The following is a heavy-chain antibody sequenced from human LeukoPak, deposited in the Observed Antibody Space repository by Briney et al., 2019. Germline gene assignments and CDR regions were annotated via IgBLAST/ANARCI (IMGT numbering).Heavy chain of an antibody. D-gene: IGHD3-16*02. CDR2: IWYDGSNK. CDR1: GFTFSSDG. Sequence: PGRSLRLSCAASGFTFSSDGMHWVRQAPGKGLEWVAVIWYDGSNKYYADSVKGRFTISRDNSKNTLYLQMNSLRAEDTAVYYCARESIMITFGGVIGQYYFDYWGQGTLVTVSS. J-gene: IGHJ4*02. V-gene: IGHV3-33*01. CDR3: ARESIMITFGGVIGQYYFDY.